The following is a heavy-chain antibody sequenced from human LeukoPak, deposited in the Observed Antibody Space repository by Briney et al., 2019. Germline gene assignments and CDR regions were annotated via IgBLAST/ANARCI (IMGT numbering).Heavy chain of an antibody. Sequence: GGSLRLSCAASGFTFSGYEMNWVRQAPGKGLGWVSYISSSGSTVYYADSVKGRFTISRDNAKNSLYLQMNSLRAEDTAVYYCARVVNNAFDIWGQGTMVTVSS. CDR2: ISSSGSTV. V-gene: IGHV3-48*03. D-gene: IGHD2/OR15-2a*01. CDR1: GFTFSGYE. J-gene: IGHJ3*02. CDR3: ARVVNNAFDI.